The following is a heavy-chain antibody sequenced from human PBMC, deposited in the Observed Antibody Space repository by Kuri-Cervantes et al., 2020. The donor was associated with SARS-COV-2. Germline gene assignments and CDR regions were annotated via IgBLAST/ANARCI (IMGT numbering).Heavy chain of an antibody. V-gene: IGHV1-8*01. J-gene: IGHJ4*02. Sequence: ASVKLSCKASGYTFTSYDINWVRQATGQGLEWMGWMNPNSGNTGYAQKFQGRVTMTRNTSISTAYMELSRLGADATAVSYCARALDRPLYYIDFWGQGTLVTVSS. CDR1: GYTFTSYD. D-gene: IGHD1-1*01. CDR3: ARALDRPLYYIDF. CDR2: MNPNSGNT.